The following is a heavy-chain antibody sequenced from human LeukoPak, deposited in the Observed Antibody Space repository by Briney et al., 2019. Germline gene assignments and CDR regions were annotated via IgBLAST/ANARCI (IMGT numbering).Heavy chain of an antibody. D-gene: IGHD2-2*01. CDR1: GYSLSSNFY. CDR3: ARSYCSSTTCLIGAY. CDR2: ISHSGST. V-gene: IGHV4-38-2*02. J-gene: IGHJ4*02. Sequence: SETLSLTCTVSGYSLSSNFYWGWIRQPPGKGLEWIGSISHSGSTCYNPSLKSRVTMSVDTSKNQFSLRLSSVSAADTAVFYCARSYCSSTTCLIGAYWGQGTLVTVSS.